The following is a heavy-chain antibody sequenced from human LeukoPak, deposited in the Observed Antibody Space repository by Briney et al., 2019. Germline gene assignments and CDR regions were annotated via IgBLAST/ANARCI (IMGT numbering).Heavy chain of an antibody. D-gene: IGHD3-16*01. V-gene: IGHV3-21*01. CDR1: GFTLSSHS. CDR2: ISISSSYI. Sequence: GGSLRLSCAASGFTLSSHSMNWVRQAPGKGLDWVSSISISSSYIYYADSVKGRFTISRDNAKNSLYLQMNSLRAEDTAVYYCARAAENYGGRFDSWGQGTLVTVSS. CDR3: ARAAENYGGRFDS. J-gene: IGHJ4*02.